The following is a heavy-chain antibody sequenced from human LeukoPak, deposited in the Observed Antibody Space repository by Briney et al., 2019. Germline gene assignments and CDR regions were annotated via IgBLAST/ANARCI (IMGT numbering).Heavy chain of an antibody. V-gene: IGHV4-34*01. CDR3: ARATSRGVSDYDILTGYPDAFDI. J-gene: IGHJ3*02. D-gene: IGHD3-9*01. Sequence: SETLSLTCAVYGGSFSGYYWSWIRQPPGKGLEWIGEINHSGSTNYNPSLKSRVTISVDTSKNQFSLKLSSVTAADTAVYYCARATSRGVSDYDILTGYPDAFDIWGQGTMVTVSS. CDR1: GGSFSGYY. CDR2: INHSGST.